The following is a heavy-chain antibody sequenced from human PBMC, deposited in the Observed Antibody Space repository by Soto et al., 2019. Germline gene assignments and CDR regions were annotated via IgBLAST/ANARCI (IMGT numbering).Heavy chain of an antibody. CDR3: ARGRGCSSTSCYTGIEFDP. J-gene: IGHJ5*02. D-gene: IGHD2-2*02. Sequence: PSETLSLTCAVSGGSISSGGYSWSWIRQPPGKGLEWIGYIYHSGSTYYNPSLKSRVTISVDRSKNQFSLKLSSVTAADTAVYYCARGRGCSSTSCYTGIEFDPWGQGTLVTVSS. CDR1: GGSISSGGYS. CDR2: IYHSGST. V-gene: IGHV4-30-2*01.